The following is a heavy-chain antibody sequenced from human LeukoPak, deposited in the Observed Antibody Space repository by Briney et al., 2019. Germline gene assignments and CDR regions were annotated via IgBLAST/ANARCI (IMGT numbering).Heavy chain of an antibody. CDR1: GASISRYY. Sequence: SSETLSLTCTVSGASISRYYWGWIRQSPGKGLEWIGYIYYSGSTNYNPSVKSRVAMSLDTSKSQFSLSLRSVTAADTALYYCAGGGYCSSSNCFAPLFDWWGQGTLVTVSS. V-gene: IGHV4-59*01. J-gene: IGHJ4*02. CDR3: AGGGYCSSSNCFAPLFDW. CDR2: IYYSGST. D-gene: IGHD2-2*01.